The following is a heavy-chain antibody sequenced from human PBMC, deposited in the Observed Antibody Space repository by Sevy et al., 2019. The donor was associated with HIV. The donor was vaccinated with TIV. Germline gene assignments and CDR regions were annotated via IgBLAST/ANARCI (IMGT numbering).Heavy chain of an antibody. Sequence: ASVKVSCQASGYTFSNYGVTWVRQAPGQGLEWMGWISGYNGNTKYAQKFQDRVILTTETATSTAYMDLRSLSSDDTAVYYCVRDESFSLIVVDPDYWGQGTLVTVSS. V-gene: IGHV1-18*01. J-gene: IGHJ4*02. CDR2: ISGYNGNT. CDR1: GYTFSNYG. D-gene: IGHD3-22*01. CDR3: VRDESFSLIVVDPDY.